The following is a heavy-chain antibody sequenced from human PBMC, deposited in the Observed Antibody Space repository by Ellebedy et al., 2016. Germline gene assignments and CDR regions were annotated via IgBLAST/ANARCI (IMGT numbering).Heavy chain of an antibody. Sequence: GSLRLXXAASGFTFSDYYMSWIRQPPGRGLEWIGYVYHTGSTKLNPSLKSRVTMSVDTSKNHFSLKLNSVNAADTAVYYCARGLYFDSSGYYYWFDPWGQGTLVTVSS. J-gene: IGHJ5*01. D-gene: IGHD3-22*01. CDR2: VYHTGST. CDR1: GFTFSDYY. CDR3: ARGLYFDSSGYYYWFDP. V-gene: IGHV4-59*01.